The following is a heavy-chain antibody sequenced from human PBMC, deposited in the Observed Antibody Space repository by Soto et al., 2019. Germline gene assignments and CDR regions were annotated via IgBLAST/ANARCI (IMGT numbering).Heavy chain of an antibody. V-gene: IGHV2-5*02. D-gene: IGHD3-3*01. CDR3: AHRVLRTVFGLVTTTAIYFDF. J-gene: IGHJ4*02. CDR2: IYWDDDK. CDR1: GFSLTTSGVG. Sequence: QITLNESGPTQVKPRQTLTLTCTFSGFSLTTSGVGVGWIRQSPGKAPEGLALIYWDDDKSYSPSRKSRLTITKDTSKNQLLLTMADLYPADTATYYCAHRVLRTVFGLVTTTAIYFDFWGQGTPVAVSS.